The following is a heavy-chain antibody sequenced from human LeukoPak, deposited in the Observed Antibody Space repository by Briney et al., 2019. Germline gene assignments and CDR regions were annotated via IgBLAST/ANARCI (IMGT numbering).Heavy chain of an antibody. CDR2: INISGGNT. V-gene: IGHV1-46*01. CDR1: GYTFTSHG. J-gene: IGHJ5*02. D-gene: IGHD3-3*01. CDR3: ARGPHIRTYDRDNWFDP. Sequence: ASVKVSCKASGYTFTSHGISWVRQAPGQGLEWMGIINISGGNTNYAQKFQGRVTMTRDMSTSTVYMELSSLRSEDTAIYYCARGPHIRTYDRDNWFDPWGQGTLVTVSS.